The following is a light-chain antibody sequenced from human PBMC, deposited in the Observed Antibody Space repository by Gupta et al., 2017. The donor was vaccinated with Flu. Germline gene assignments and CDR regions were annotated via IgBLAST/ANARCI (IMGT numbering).Light chain of an antibody. J-gene: IGKJ4*01. CDR1: RDIHLY. CDR2: DVV. V-gene: IGKV1-33*01. Sequence: PSSLSAPAGDRVTINCQANRDIHLYLNWYQQKPGQAPKLLIYDVVKLERGFPSRFNGSGSGTLFSLTISSLRPEDVATYYCLQDSSLPDTFGGGTKVEIK. CDR3: LQDSSLPDT.